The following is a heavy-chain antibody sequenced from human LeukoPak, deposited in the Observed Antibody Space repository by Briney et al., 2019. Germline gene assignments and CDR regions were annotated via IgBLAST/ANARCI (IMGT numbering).Heavy chain of an antibody. Sequence: ASVKVSCKTSGYTFTGYFMHWVRQAPGQGLEWMGWINPDSGGTEYAQKFQGRVTMTRDTSISTAYMELSRLRSDDTAVYFCARTRVLWFGSPFDPWGQGTLVTVSS. CDR2: INPDSGGT. CDR3: ARTRVLWFGSPFDP. V-gene: IGHV1-2*02. CDR1: GYTFTGYF. D-gene: IGHD3-10*01. J-gene: IGHJ5*02.